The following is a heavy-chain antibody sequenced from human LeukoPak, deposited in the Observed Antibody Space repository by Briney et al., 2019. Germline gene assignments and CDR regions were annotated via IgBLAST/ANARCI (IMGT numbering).Heavy chain of an antibody. V-gene: IGHV4-59*01. CDR2: IYYSGST. Sequence: NTSETLSLTCTVSGGSISSYYWSWIRQPPGKGLEWIGYIYYSGSTNYNPSFKSRVTISVDTSKNQFSLKLSSVTAADTAVYYCARVGRDSSGYYYGWFDPWGQGTLVTVSS. J-gene: IGHJ5*02. CDR1: GGSISSYY. CDR3: ARVGRDSSGYYYGWFDP. D-gene: IGHD3-22*01.